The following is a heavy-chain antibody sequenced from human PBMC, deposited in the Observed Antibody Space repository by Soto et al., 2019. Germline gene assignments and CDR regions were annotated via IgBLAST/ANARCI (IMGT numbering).Heavy chain of an antibody. J-gene: IGHJ4*02. CDR1: GFTFSSYA. Sequence: EVQLLESGGGLVQPGGSLRLSCAASGFTFSSYAMSWVRQAPGKGLEWVSANSGSGGSTYYADSVKGRFTISRDNSKNTLYLQMNSLRAEDTAVYYCAKDGRFFSVIEVTDYWGQGTLVTVSS. CDR3: AKDGRFFSVIEVTDY. V-gene: IGHV3-23*01. D-gene: IGHD3-3*01. CDR2: NSGSGGST.